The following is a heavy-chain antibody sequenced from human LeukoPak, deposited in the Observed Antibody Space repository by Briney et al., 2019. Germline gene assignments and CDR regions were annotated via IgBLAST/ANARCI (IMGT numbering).Heavy chain of an antibody. V-gene: IGHV4-39*07. J-gene: IGHJ4*02. Sequence: SETLSLTCTVSGGSISSSSYYWGWIRQPPGKGLEWIGSIYYSGSTYYNPSLKSRVTISVDTSKNQFSLKLSSVTAADTAVYYCAHRVAVAATGGNYFDYWGQGTLVTVSS. CDR2: IYYSGST. D-gene: IGHD6-19*01. CDR3: AHRVAVAATGGNYFDY. CDR1: GGSISSSSYY.